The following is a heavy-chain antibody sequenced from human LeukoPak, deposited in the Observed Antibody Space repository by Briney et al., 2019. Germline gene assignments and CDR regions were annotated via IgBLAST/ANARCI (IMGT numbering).Heavy chain of an antibody. D-gene: IGHD4-17*01. V-gene: IGHV1-69*05. J-gene: IGHJ5*02. Sequence: SVKISSKTSGGTLNNSAISWVREAPGQGLEWLGGIMPLFGTAGYAQKFQGRVTITKDESTRTVYLELTSLTSDDTAVYYCARDVHGDYGSGWFDPWGQGTLVSVSS. CDR2: IMPLFGTA. CDR1: GGTLNNSA. CDR3: ARDVHGDYGSGWFDP.